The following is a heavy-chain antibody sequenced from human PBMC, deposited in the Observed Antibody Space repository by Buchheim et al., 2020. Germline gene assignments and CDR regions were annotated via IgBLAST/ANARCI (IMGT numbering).Heavy chain of an antibody. Sequence: EVQLVESGGGLVQPGGSLRLSCAASGFTVSDNYMSWVRQAPGKGLEWVSVIYSGRSTYYANSVKGRFTISRDNSKNMLYLQMNSLRAEDTALYYCARSPPDYGSGSPLDYWGQGTL. CDR3: ARSPPDYGSGSPLDY. CDR2: IYSGRST. J-gene: IGHJ4*02. CDR1: GFTVSDNY. V-gene: IGHV3-66*02. D-gene: IGHD3-10*01.